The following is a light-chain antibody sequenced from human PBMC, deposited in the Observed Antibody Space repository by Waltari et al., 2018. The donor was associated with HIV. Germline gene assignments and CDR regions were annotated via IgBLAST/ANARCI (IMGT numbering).Light chain of an antibody. CDR1: SSDVGSYEL. CDR3: CSYAGSSTHV. J-gene: IGLJ1*01. CDR2: EVS. V-gene: IGLV2-23*02. Sequence: QSALTQPASVSGSPGQSITISCTGTSSDVGSYELVSWYQQHPDKAPKLMSYEVSKRPSGFSNRFSGSKSGNTACRTSSWLQAEDEAGYYCCSYAGSSTHVFGGGTKVTVL.